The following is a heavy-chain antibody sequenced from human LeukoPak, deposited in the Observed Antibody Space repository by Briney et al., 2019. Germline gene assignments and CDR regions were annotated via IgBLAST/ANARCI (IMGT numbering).Heavy chain of an antibody. CDR3: ATGLMITFGEHQIDY. Sequence: ASVRISCRVSGYTFTDYYMHWVQLVPGKGLEWMGLVDPEDGETIYAEKFQGRVTITADTSTDTAYMELSSLRSEDTAVYYCATGLMITFGEHQIDYWGQGTLVTVSS. V-gene: IGHV1-69-2*01. D-gene: IGHD3-16*01. CDR2: VDPEDGET. CDR1: GYTFTDYY. J-gene: IGHJ4*02.